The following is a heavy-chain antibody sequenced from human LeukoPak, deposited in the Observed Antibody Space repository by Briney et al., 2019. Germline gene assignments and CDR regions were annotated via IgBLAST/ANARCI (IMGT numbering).Heavy chain of an antibody. D-gene: IGHD3-22*01. Sequence: GGSLRLSCAASGFTFSSYGMHWVRQAPGKGLEWVAFIRYDGSIKYYADSVKGRFTISRDNSKNTLYLQMNSLRAEDTAVYYCAKDPGAGYYDSSGYGPLDYWGQGTLVTVSS. CDR2: IRYDGSIK. CDR3: AKDPGAGYYDSSGYGPLDY. J-gene: IGHJ4*02. V-gene: IGHV3-30*02. CDR1: GFTFSSYG.